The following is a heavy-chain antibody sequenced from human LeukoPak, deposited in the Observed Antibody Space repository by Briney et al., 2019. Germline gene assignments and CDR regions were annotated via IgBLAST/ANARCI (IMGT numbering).Heavy chain of an antibody. J-gene: IGHJ4*02. D-gene: IGHD6-19*01. CDR2: IYTSGST. Sequence: SETLSLTCTVSGGSISSYYWSWIRQPAGKGLEWIGRIYTSGSTNYNPSLKSRVTMSVDTSKNQFSLKLSSVTAADTAVYYCARTRDSAGYSSGLIDYWGQGTLVTVSS. V-gene: IGHV4-4*07. CDR1: GGSISSYY. CDR3: ARTRDSAGYSSGLIDY.